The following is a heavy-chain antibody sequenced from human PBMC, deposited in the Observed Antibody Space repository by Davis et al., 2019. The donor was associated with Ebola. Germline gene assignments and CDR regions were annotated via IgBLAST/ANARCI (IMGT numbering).Heavy chain of an antibody. CDR3: TRGWLRTWFDT. CDR1: GDSVSSGSAG. J-gene: IGHJ5*02. V-gene: IGHV6-1*01. D-gene: IGHD5-12*01. Sequence: SQTPSLTCAISGDSVSSGSAGWNWIRQSPSPGIEWLGRTYYNSKLYYDYAVSVKRRITINPDTSKNQFSLQLNSFTPENTAVYYGTRGWLRTWFDTWGQGTLVTVSS. CDR2: TYYNSKLYY.